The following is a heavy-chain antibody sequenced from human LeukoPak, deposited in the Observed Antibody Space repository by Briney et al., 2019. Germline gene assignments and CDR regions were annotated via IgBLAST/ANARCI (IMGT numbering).Heavy chain of an antibody. J-gene: IGHJ4*02. CDR2: INHSGST. D-gene: IGHD6-19*01. Sequence: PSETLSLTCAVYGGSFSGYYWSWIRQPPGKGLEWIGEINHSGSTNSNPSLKSRVTISVDTSKNQFSLKLSSVTAADTAVYYCARGRIAVAGSYYFDYWGQGTLVTVSS. V-gene: IGHV4-34*01. CDR1: GGSFSGYY. CDR3: ARGRIAVAGSYYFDY.